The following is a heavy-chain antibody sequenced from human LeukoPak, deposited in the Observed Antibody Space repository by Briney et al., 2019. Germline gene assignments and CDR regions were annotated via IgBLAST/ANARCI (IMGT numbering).Heavy chain of an antibody. CDR2: IKSKSDGGTT. D-gene: IGHD3-10*01. J-gene: IGHJ4*02. V-gene: IGHV3-15*05. CDR3: TTVTLRPVGL. Sequence: GGSLRLSCTASGFTFGDYAMSWVRQAPGKGLEWVGRIKSKSDGGTTDYAAPVKGRFTISRDDSKNTLFLQVNSLKIEDTAVYYCTTVTLRPVGLWGQGTLVTVSS. CDR1: GFTFGDYA.